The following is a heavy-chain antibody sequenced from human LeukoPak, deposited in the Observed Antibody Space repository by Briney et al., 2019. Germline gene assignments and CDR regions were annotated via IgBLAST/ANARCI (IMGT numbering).Heavy chain of an antibody. Sequence: PSETLSLTCAVYGGSFGGYYWSWIRQPPGKGLEWIGEINHSGSTNYNPSLKSRVTISVDTSKNQFSLKLSSVTAADTAVYYCARGIAVAGSYFDYWGQGTLVTVSS. CDR2: INHSGST. CDR1: GGSFGGYY. J-gene: IGHJ4*02. D-gene: IGHD6-19*01. V-gene: IGHV4-34*01. CDR3: ARGIAVAGSYFDY.